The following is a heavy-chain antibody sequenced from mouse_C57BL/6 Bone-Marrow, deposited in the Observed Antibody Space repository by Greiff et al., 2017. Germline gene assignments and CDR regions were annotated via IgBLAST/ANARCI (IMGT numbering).Heavy chain of an antibody. CDR3: ARGIGDYYFYDY. CDR1: GYTFTSYW. D-gene: IGHD1-1*01. J-gene: IGHJ2*01. CDR2: IHPNSGST. V-gene: IGHV1-64*01. Sequence: QVQLQQPGAELVKPGASVKLSCKASGYTFTSYWMHWVKQRPGQGLEWIGMIHPNSGSTNYNEKFKGKATLTVDNSSSTAYMQLSSLTSEDSAVYYCARGIGDYYFYDYWGQGTTLTVAS.